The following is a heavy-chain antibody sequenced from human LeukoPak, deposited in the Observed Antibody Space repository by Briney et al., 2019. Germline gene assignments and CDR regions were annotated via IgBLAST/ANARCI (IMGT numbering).Heavy chain of an antibody. J-gene: IGHJ4*02. CDR1: GYTFTSYG. CDR3: ARDSVYDFWSDSGNAVFDY. CDR2: ISAHNGNT. D-gene: IGHD3-3*01. Sequence: ASVKVSCKASGYTFTSYGISWVRQAPGQGLEWMGWISAHNGNTNYGQKVRGRVTMTTDTPTTTAYMELRSLRSDDTAVYYCARDSVYDFWSDSGNAVFDYWGQGTLVTVSS. V-gene: IGHV1-18*01.